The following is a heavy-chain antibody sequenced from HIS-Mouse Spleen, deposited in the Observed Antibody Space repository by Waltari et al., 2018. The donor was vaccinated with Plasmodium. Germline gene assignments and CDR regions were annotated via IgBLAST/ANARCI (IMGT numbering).Heavy chain of an antibody. V-gene: IGHV3-7*01. CDR2: KQDGSEK. CDR3: ASSWYWYFDL. J-gene: IGHJ2*01. Sequence: EVQLVASGGGLVQPGGSLRLSCAASGFTFSSYWIKQDGSEKYYVDSVKGRFTISGEHAKNSLYLQMNSLRAEDTAVYYCASSWYWYFDLWGRGTLVTVSS. CDR1: GFTFSSYW. D-gene: IGHD6-13*01.